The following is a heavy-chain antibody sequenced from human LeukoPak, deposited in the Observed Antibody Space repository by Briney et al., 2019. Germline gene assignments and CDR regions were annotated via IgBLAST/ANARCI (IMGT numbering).Heavy chain of an antibody. D-gene: IGHD6-13*01. CDR3: ARDPPQQPGVPASAFDI. V-gene: IGHV1-2*06. Sequence: ASVKVSCKASGYTFTGYYMHWVRQAPGQGLEWMGRINPNSGGTNYAQKFQGRVTMTRETSISTAYMELSRLRSDDTAVYYCARDPPQQPGVPASAFDIWGQGTMVTVSS. CDR1: GYTFTGYY. J-gene: IGHJ3*02. CDR2: INPNSGGT.